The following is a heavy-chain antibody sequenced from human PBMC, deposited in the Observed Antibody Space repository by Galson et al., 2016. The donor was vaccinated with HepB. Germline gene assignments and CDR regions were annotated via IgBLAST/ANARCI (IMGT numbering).Heavy chain of an antibody. J-gene: IGHJ4*02. Sequence: TLSLTCTVSGGSIISGGYYWSWIRQHPGKGPERIGYIYHSGSTSYNPSLKSRVTISLDTSKNQFSLKLSSVTVADTAVYYCAREEITWGQGALVTVSS. CDR1: GGSIISGGYY. D-gene: IGHD1-14*01. V-gene: IGHV4-31*03. CDR2: IYHSGST. CDR3: AREEIT.